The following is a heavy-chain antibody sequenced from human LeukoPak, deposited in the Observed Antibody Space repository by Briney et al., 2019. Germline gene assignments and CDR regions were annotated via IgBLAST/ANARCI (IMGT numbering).Heavy chain of an antibody. CDR3: AKGTTTYDYDSSGYYFMDY. CDR2: ISGSGGST. Sequence: PGGSLRLSCAASGFTFSSYAMNWVRQAPGKGLEWVSAISGSGGSTYHADSVKGRFTISRDDSKNTLYLQMNSLRAEDTAVYYCAKGTTTYDYDSSGYYFMDYWGQGTLVTVSS. D-gene: IGHD3-22*01. CDR1: GFTFSSYA. V-gene: IGHV3-23*01. J-gene: IGHJ4*02.